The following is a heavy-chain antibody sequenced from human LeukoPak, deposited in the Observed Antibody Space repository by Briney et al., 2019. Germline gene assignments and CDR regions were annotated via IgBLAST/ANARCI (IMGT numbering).Heavy chain of an antibody. J-gene: IGHJ3*02. CDR2: IYYSGST. Sequence: SETLSLTCTVSGGSISSYYWSWIRQPPGKGLEWIGYIYYSGSTNYNPSPKSRVTISVDTSKNQFSLKLSSVTAADTAVYYCARVYSSRGVDAFDIWGQGTMVTVSS. CDR1: GGSISSYY. D-gene: IGHD3-10*01. V-gene: IGHV4-59*01. CDR3: ARVYSSRGVDAFDI.